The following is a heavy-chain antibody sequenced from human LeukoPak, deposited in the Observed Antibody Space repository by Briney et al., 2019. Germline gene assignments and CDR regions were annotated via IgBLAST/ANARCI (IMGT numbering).Heavy chain of an antibody. V-gene: IGHV1-69*06. CDR3: AKPQAATPYYYYYMDV. Sequence: SVKVSCKASGGTFSSYAISWVRQAPGQGLEWMGGIIPIFGTANYAQKFQGRVTITADKSTSTAYMELSSLRSEDTAVYYCAKPQAATPYYYYYMDVWGKGTTVTISS. J-gene: IGHJ6*03. D-gene: IGHD6-25*01. CDR1: GGTFSSYA. CDR2: IIPIFGTA.